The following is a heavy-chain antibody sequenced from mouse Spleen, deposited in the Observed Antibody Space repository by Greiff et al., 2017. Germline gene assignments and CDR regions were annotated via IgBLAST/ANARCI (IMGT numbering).Heavy chain of an antibody. D-gene: IGHD2-14*01. CDR1: GFTFSDYG. Sequence: DVMLVESGGGLVKPGGSLKLSCAASGFTFSDYGMHWVRQAPEKGLEWVAYISSGSSTIYYADTVKGRFTISRDNAKNTLFLQMTSLRSEDTAMYYCAREDRYDEGYFDVWGAGTTVTVSS. CDR2: ISSGSSTI. V-gene: IGHV5-17*01. CDR3: AREDRYDEGYFDV. J-gene: IGHJ1*01.